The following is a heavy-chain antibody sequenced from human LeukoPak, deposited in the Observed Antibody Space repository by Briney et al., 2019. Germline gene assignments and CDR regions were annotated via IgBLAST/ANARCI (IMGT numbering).Heavy chain of an antibody. CDR2: ISYSGST. V-gene: IGHV4-59*02. D-gene: IGHD3-22*01. J-gene: IGHJ5*02. CDR3: ARHLYSYDSSPYYP. CDR1: GGSVNSYY. Sequence: PSETLSLTCTVSGGSVNSYYWSWIRQPPGKGLEWIGHISYSGSTNYNPSLKSRVTISIDTSKNQVSLKLTSVTAADTAVYACARHLYSYDSSPYYPWGQGTLVTVSS.